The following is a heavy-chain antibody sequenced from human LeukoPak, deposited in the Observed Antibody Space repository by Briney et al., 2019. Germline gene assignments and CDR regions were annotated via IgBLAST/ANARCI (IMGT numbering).Heavy chain of an antibody. J-gene: IGHJ4*02. CDR1: GFTFSSYA. V-gene: IGHV3-23*01. D-gene: IGHD1-26*01. Sequence: PGGSLRLSCAASGFTFSSYAMSWVRQAPGKGLEWVSAISGSGGSTYYADSVKGRFTSSRDNSKNTLYLQMNSLRAEDTAVYYCAKDLSGSPLDNNGCWGQGTLVTVSS. CDR2: ISGSGGST. CDR3: AKDLSGSPLDNNGC.